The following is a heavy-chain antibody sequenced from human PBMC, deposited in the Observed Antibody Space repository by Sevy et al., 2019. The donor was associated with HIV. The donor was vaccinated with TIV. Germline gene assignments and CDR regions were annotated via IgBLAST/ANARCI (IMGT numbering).Heavy chain of an antibody. CDR1: GFTFSNAW. J-gene: IGHJ4*02. D-gene: IGHD3-10*02. CDR2: IKSKTDGGTT. Sequence: GGSLRLSCAASGFTFSNAWMSWVRQAPGKGLEWVGRIKSKTDGGTTDYAAPVKGRLTILSDDSKNTLYLQMNSLKTEDTAIYYCTTCSRQRGLSALLDYWGQGTLVTVSS. CDR3: TTCSRQRGLSALLDY. V-gene: IGHV3-15*01.